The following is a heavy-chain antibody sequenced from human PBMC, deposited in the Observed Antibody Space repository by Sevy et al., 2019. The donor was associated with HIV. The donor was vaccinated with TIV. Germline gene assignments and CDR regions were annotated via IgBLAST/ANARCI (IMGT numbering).Heavy chain of an antibody. CDR3: AKGTHYDFWSGPHY. Sequence: GGSLRLSCAASGFTFSSYAMSWVRQAPGKGLEWVSAISGSGGSTYYADSVKGRFTISRDNSKNTLYLQMNSLRAEDTAVYYCAKGTHYDFWSGPHYWGQGTLVTVSS. D-gene: IGHD3-3*01. CDR1: GFTFSSYA. J-gene: IGHJ4*02. CDR2: ISGSGGST. V-gene: IGHV3-23*01.